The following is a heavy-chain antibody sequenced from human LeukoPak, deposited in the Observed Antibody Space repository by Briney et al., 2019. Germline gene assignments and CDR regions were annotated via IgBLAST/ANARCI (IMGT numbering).Heavy chain of an antibody. CDR1: GFTFSSYA. Sequence: PGGSLRLSCAASGFTFSSYAMNWVRQAPGKGLEWVSSISSSSSYIYYADSVKGRFTISRDNAKNSLYLQMNSLRAEDTAVYYCARVVPAPQAGFFDYWGQGTLVTVSS. CDR3: ARVVPAPQAGFFDY. J-gene: IGHJ4*02. CDR2: ISSSSSYI. D-gene: IGHD2-2*01. V-gene: IGHV3-21*01.